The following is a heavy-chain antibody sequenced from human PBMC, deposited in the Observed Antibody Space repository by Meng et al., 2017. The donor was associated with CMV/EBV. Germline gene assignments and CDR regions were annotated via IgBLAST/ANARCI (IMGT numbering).Heavy chain of an antibody. CDR1: GGTFSSYA. CDR2: IIPIFGTA. CDR3: ARVRETATTDNWYFDL. V-gene: IGHV1-69*05. D-gene: IGHD5-24*01. J-gene: IGHJ2*01. Sequence: SGGTFSSYAISWVRQAPGQGLEWMGGIIPIFGTANYAQKFQGRVTITTDESTSTAYMELSSLRSEDTAVYYCARVRETATTDNWYFDLWGRGTLVTVSS.